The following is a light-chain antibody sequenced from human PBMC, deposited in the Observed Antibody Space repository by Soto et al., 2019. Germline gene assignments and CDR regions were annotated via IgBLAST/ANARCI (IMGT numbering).Light chain of an antibody. V-gene: IGKV3-20*01. J-gene: IGKJ2*01. CDR2: GAS. CDR3: QQSDSSSYT. Sequence: EIVLTQSAGTLSLSPGERATLSCRASQSVTNNYLAWYQQKSGQAPRLLIYGASSRATGIPDRFSGSGSGTDFTLTISRLEPEDFALYYCQQSDSSSYTFGQGTKLEIK. CDR1: QSVTNNY.